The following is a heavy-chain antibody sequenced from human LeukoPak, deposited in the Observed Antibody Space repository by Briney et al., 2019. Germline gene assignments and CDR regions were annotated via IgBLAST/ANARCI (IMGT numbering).Heavy chain of an antibody. Sequence: GRSMRLSCAASGFTFDDFDMHWVRQAPGKGLEWVSGISWNSGSIDYADSVKGRYTISRDNAKNSLYLQMNSLRAEDTALYYCASDLTHCSSTSCSYGELDYWGQGTLVTVSS. D-gene: IGHD2-2*01. CDR1: GFTFDDFD. J-gene: IGHJ4*02. CDR2: ISWNSGSI. CDR3: ASDLTHCSSTSCSYGELDY. V-gene: IGHV3-9*01.